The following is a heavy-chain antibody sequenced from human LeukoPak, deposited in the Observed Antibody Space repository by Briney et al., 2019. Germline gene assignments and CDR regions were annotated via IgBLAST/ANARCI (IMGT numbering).Heavy chain of an antibody. V-gene: IGHV4-34*01. D-gene: IGHD3-3*01. CDR1: GGSFSGYY. CDR3: ARGGTYDFWSGYYNWFDP. Sequence: SETLSLTCAVSGGSFSGYYWSWIRQPPGKGLEWIGEINHSGSTNYNPSLKSRVTISVDTSKNQFSLKLSSVTAADTAVYYCARGGTYDFWSGYYNWFDPWGQGTLVTVSS. CDR2: INHSGST. J-gene: IGHJ5*02.